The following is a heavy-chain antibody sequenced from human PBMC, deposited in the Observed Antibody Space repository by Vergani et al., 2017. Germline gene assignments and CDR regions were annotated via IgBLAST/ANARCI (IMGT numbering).Heavy chain of an antibody. CDR1: GFTFSSYG. CDR3: VSDGSGSYRLAY. Sequence: QVQLVESGGGVVQPGGSLRLSCAASGFTFSSYGMHWVRQAPGKGLEWVALIRYDGSNKYYADSVKGRFTISRDNSKNTLYLQMNSLRAEDTAVYYCVSDGSGSYRLAYWGQGSLVTVSS. J-gene: IGHJ4*02. D-gene: IGHD3-10*01. CDR2: IRYDGSNK. V-gene: IGHV3-30*02.